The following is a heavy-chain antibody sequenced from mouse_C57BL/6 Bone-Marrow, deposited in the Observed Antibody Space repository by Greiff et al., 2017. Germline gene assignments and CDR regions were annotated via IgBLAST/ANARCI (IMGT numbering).Heavy chain of an antibody. J-gene: IGHJ2*01. CDR1: GFNIKDDY. Sequence: EVKLQESGAELVRPGASVKLSCTASGFNIKDDYMHWVKQRPEQGLEWIGWIDPENGDTEYASKFQGKATITADTSSHTAYLQLSSLTSEDTAVYYCTTLWYFDYWGQGTTLTVSS. CDR3: TTLWYFDY. CDR2: IDPENGDT. V-gene: IGHV14-4*01. D-gene: IGHD1-1*02.